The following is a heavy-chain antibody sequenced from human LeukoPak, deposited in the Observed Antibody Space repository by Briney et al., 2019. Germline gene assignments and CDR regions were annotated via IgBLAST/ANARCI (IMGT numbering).Heavy chain of an antibody. D-gene: IGHD3-3*01. CDR2: ISAYNGNT. CDR1: GYTFTSYD. V-gene: IGHV1-18*01. Sequence: GASVKVSCKASGYTFTSYDISWVRQAPGQGLEWMGWISAYNGNTIYAQKLQGRVTMTTDTSTSTAYMELRSLRSDDTAVYYCARVRLYDFWSGYYQYYFDYWGQGTPVTVSS. CDR3: ARVRLYDFWSGYYQYYFDY. J-gene: IGHJ4*02.